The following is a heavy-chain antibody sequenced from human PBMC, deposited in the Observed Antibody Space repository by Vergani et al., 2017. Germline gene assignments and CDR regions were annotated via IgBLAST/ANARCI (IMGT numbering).Heavy chain of an antibody. Sequence: QAQLQESGPGLVKPSETLSLTCHVFGVSVTDYNCNWIRQAPGKGLEWIGSLSTTGGAPHASHNPSLKSRVSISVDTSKSQFSLRRTSVTAADSAIYYCAGDTHSWQRADRWGQGLLVSGSS. CDR1: GVSVTDYN. CDR2: LSTTGGAPHA. V-gene: IGHV4-59*02. J-gene: IGHJ5*02. CDR3: AGDTHSWQRADR. D-gene: IGHD6-13*01.